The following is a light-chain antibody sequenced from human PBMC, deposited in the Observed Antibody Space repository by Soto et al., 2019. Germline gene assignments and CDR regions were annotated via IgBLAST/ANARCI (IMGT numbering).Light chain of an antibody. CDR2: GAS. J-gene: IGKJ1*01. Sequence: ESVWTQSPGTLSLSPGERATLSCRASQSVSSSFLAWYQLRPGQAPRLLIYGASSRATGIPDRFSGSESGTDFTLTISRLEPEDFAVYYCQQYDSSPWTFGQGTKVEIK. CDR3: QQYDSSPWT. V-gene: IGKV3-20*01. CDR1: QSVSSSF.